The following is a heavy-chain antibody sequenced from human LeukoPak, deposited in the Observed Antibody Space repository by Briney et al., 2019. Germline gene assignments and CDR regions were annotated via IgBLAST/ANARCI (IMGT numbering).Heavy chain of an antibody. D-gene: IGHD2-2*01. CDR3: TAKPYASVRDY. CDR2: IKSKTDGGTI. V-gene: IGHV3-15*01. CDR1: GFTVESAF. Sequence: GGSLRLSCAVSGFTVESAFVTWVRQPPGKGLECVGRIKSKTDGGTIDYAAPVKGRFTISRDDSKNTLFLQMNSLKTEDTAVYYCTAKPYASVRDYWGQGTLVTVSS. J-gene: IGHJ4*02.